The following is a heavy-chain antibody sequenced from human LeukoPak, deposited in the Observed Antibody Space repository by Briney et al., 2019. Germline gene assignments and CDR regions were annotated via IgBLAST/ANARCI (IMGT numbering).Heavy chain of an antibody. V-gene: IGHV1-69*05. Sequence: SVKVSCKASGGTFSSYAISWVRQAPGQGLEWMGGIIPIFGTANYAQKFQGRVTITTDESTSTAYMELSSLRSEDTAVYYCASRFWSGYYPGDYYYYMDVWGKGTTVTVSS. CDR3: ASRFWSGYYPGDYYYYMDV. CDR2: IIPIFGTA. D-gene: IGHD3-3*01. J-gene: IGHJ6*03. CDR1: GGTFSSYA.